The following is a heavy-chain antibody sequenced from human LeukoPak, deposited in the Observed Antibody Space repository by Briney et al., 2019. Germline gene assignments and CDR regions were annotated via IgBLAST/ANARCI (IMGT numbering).Heavy chain of an antibody. D-gene: IGHD5-18*01. CDR1: GGSISGYY. J-gene: IGHJ5*02. CDR3: ARDSAMGEFDP. CDR2: IYTSGST. Sequence: SETLSLTCTVSGGSISGYYWSWIRQPAGKGLEWIGRIYTSGSTNYNPSLKSRVTMSVDTSKNQISLKLSSVTAADTAVYYCARDSAMGEFDPWGQGTLVTVSS. V-gene: IGHV4-4*07.